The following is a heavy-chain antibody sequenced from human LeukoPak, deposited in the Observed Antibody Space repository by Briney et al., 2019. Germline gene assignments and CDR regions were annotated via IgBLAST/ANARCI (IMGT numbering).Heavy chain of an antibody. CDR2: IYTSGST. J-gene: IGHJ2*01. CDR3: ARDALYCTSTSCYRYWYFDL. V-gene: IGHV4-4*07. Sequence: SETLSLTCTVSGGSISSYYWNWIRQPAGKGLEWIGRIYTSGSTNSNPSLKSRITMSLDTSKNQFSLKLSSVTAADTAVYYCARDALYCTSTSCYRYWYFDLWGRGTLVTVSS. D-gene: IGHD2-2*01. CDR1: GGSISSYY.